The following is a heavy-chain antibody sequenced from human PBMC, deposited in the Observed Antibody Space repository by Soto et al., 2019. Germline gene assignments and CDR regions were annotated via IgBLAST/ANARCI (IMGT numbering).Heavy chain of an antibody. CDR2: IIPISGTA. CDR3: ARSHGSSTSLEIYYYYYYGMDV. V-gene: IGHV1-69*01. CDR1: GGTFSSYA. Sequence: QVQLVQSGAEVKKPGSSVKVSCKASGGTFSSYAISWVRQAPGQGLEWMGGIIPISGTANYAQKFQGRVTITADESTSTAYMELRSQRSEDTAVYYCARSHGSSTSLEIYYYYYYGMDVWGQGTTVTVSS. D-gene: IGHD2-2*01. J-gene: IGHJ6*02.